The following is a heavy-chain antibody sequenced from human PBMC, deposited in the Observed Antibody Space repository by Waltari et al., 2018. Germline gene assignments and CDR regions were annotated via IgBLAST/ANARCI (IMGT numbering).Heavy chain of an antibody. CDR2: IYHSGRT. V-gene: IGHV4-38-2*01. Sequence: QVQLQESGPGLVKPSETLSLTCAVSGYSISSGYFWGWIRQPPGKGLEWIGSIYHSGRTYYNPSLNSRVTISVYTSKNQFSLKLSSVTAADTAVYYCARNSGNYSFFYWGQGTLVTVSS. J-gene: IGHJ4*02. D-gene: IGHD1-26*01. CDR1: GYSISSGYF. CDR3: ARNSGNYSFFY.